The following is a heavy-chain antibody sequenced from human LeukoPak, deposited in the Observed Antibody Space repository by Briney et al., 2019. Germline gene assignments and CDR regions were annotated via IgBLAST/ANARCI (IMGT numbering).Heavy chain of an antibody. CDR1: GGTFSSYA. Sequence: SVKVSCKASGGTFSSYAISWVRQAPGQGLEWMGGIIPIFGTANYAQKFQGRGTITTDESTSTAYMELSSLRSEDTAVYYCARANLGDGYRRPYYYYMDVWGKGTTVTVSS. D-gene: IGHD5-24*01. CDR3: ARANLGDGYRRPYYYYMDV. CDR2: IIPIFGTA. V-gene: IGHV1-69*05. J-gene: IGHJ6*03.